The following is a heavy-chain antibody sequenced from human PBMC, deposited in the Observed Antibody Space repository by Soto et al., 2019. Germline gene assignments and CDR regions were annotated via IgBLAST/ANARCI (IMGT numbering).Heavy chain of an antibody. CDR1: GYTFTNYG. Sequence: QVQLVQSGAEVREPGASVKVSCKASGYTFTNYGVSWVRQAPGQGLEWMGWIGGYKGNTNYAQKLQGRVTLTTDTSQSTADMELRSLRSDDTAVYYCAPHTLDTGMPSGYWGQGTLVTVSS. V-gene: IGHV1-18*01. D-gene: IGHD5-18*01. CDR2: IGGYKGNT. CDR3: APHTLDTGMPSGY. J-gene: IGHJ4*02.